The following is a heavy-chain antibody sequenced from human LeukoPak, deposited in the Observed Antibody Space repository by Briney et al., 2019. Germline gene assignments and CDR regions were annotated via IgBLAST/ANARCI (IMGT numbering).Heavy chain of an antibody. D-gene: IGHD6-13*01. CDR1: GFTFSSYS. V-gene: IGHV3-48*01. J-gene: IGHJ4*02. CDR2: ISSSSSTI. CDR3: ASLAAAGTDY. Sequence: GGSLRLSCAASGFTFSSYSMNWVRRAPGKGLEWVSYISSSSSTIYYADSVKGRFTISRDNAKNSLYLQMNSLRAEDTAVHYCASLAAAGTDYWGQGTLVTVSS.